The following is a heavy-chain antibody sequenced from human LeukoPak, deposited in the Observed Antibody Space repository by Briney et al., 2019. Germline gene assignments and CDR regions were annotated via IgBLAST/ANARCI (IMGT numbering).Heavy chain of an antibody. V-gene: IGHV1-2*02. D-gene: IGHD3-22*01. CDR1: GHTFTGYY. CDR3: ASKWVTYYYNSSYYHYPTDVFDI. J-gene: IGHJ3*02. Sequence: ASVKVSCKASGHTFTGYYMHWVRQAPGQGLEWMGWINANSGGTNYARKFQGRVTMTRDTSISTAYMELSRLRSDDTAVYYCASKWVTYYYNSSYYHYPTDVFDIWGQGTMVTVSS. CDR2: INANSGGT.